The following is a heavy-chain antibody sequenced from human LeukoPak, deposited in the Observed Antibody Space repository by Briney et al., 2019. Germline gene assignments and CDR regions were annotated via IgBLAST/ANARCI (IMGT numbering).Heavy chain of an antibody. Sequence: AGGSLRLSCAASGFTFSSYAMSWVRQAPGKGLEWVSAISGSGGSTYYADSVKGRFTISRDNSKNTLYLQMNSLRAEDTAVYYCANPTYYYGSGSEPTILDVWGQGTTVTVSS. CDR1: GFTFSSYA. D-gene: IGHD3-10*01. V-gene: IGHV3-23*01. CDR2: ISGSGGST. CDR3: ANPTYYYGSGSEPTILDV. J-gene: IGHJ6*02.